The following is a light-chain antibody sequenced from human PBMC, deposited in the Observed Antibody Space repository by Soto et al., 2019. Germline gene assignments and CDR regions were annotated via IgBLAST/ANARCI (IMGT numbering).Light chain of an antibody. Sequence: EIVLTQSPGTPSLSPGERATLSCRASQSVSSNYFAWYQQKPGQAPRLLIYGISSRATGIPDRFSGSGSGTDFSLTISRLEPEDFAVYYCEQYGSSPRTFGQGTKVEIK. V-gene: IGKV3-20*01. CDR2: GIS. CDR1: QSVSSNY. CDR3: EQYGSSPRT. J-gene: IGKJ1*01.